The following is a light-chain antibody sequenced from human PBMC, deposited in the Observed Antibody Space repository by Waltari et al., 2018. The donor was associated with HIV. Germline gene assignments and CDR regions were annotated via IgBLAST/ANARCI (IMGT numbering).Light chain of an antibody. Sequence: QSALTQPAPVSGSPGQSLTISCIGTNSDVASYNLVSWYQQRPGKAPKLIIYEVKKRPSGVSDRFSASKSGNTACLTLAGLQAEDEANNDCCSLTGRKSLIFGGGTKLTVL. J-gene: IGLJ2*01. CDR2: EVK. CDR3: CSLTGRKSLI. V-gene: IGLV2-23*02. CDR1: NSDVASYNL.